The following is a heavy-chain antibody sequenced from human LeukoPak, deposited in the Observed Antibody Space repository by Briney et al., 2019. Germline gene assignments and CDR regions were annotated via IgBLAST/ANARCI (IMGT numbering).Heavy chain of an antibody. CDR3: AREGGGAPRRYFEY. D-gene: IGHD6-6*01. V-gene: IGHV3-74*01. J-gene: IGHJ4*02. Sequence: GGSLRLSCAASGFTFNNYWMHWVRQVPGKGLVWVSRISGDGSSTSYADSVKGRFTISRDNAKNSLYLQMNSLRAEDTAFYYCAREGGGAPRRYFEYWGQGTLVTVSS. CDR1: GFTFNNYW. CDR2: ISGDGSST.